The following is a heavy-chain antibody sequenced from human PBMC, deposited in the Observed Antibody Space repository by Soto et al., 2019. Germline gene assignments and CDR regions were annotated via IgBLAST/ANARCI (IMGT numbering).Heavy chain of an antibody. CDR3: ARDKITGLFDY. V-gene: IGHV4-34*01. CDR2: INHSGST. Sequence: QVQLQQWGAGLLKPSETLSLTCAVYGGSFSGYYWTWIRQPPGTGLEWIGEINHSGSTNYNPSLRRRVTLSVDTSPNQFSLKLTSVTAADTAVYYCARDKITGLFDYWGQGTLVTVSS. CDR1: GGSFSGYY. D-gene: IGHD2-8*02. J-gene: IGHJ4*02.